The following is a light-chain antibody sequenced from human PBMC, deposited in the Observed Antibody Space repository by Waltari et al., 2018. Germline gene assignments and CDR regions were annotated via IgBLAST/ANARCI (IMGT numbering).Light chain of an antibody. J-gene: IGLJ2*01. V-gene: IGLV1-44*01. Sequence: QSVLTPPPSASGTPGQKVTIPRSGSTSNIGRPTVNWYQQLPGAAHKLLIFSNDQRPSGVPDRFSGSKSGTSASLAISGLQSEDEADYYCATWDDSLNGHVFGGGTKV. CDR3: ATWDDSLNGHV. CDR2: SND. CDR1: TSNIGRPT.